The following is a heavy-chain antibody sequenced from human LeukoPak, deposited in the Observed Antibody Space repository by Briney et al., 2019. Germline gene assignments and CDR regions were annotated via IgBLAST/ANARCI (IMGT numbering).Heavy chain of an antibody. CDR1: GFTFSIYD. D-gene: IGHD2-2*01. V-gene: IGHV3-13*01. CDR2: IATTGDS. CDR3: ARYCSSTSCYSGFGY. J-gene: IGHJ4*02. Sequence: GGSLRLSCAASGFTFSIYDMHWVRQARGKPLEWVSAIATTGDSYYPGSVKGRFTISRENAKNSLYLQMNSLRAGDTAVYYCARYCSSTSCYSGFGYWGQGTLVTVSS.